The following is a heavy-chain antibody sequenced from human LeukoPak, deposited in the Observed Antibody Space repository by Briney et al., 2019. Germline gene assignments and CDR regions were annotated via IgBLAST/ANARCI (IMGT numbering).Heavy chain of an antibody. CDR3: ARRHSYCTASSCYLYLDT. J-gene: IGHJ4*02. Sequence: GESLKISCNGSGYSFATYWIAWVRQMPGKGLEWMGDIYPRDSDTKYSLSFQGQVTISADTSLSTAYLQWSSLQSSDSAIYFRARRHSYCTASSCYLYLDTWGQGTLVTVSS. CDR2: IYPRDSDT. V-gene: IGHV5-51*01. D-gene: IGHD2-8*02. CDR1: GYSFATYW.